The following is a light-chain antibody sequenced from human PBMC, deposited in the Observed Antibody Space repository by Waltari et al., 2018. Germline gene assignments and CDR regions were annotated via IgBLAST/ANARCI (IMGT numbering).Light chain of an antibody. Sequence: EFVLTQSPGTLSLSPGERATLSCRASQSVSSSYFAGYQQKPGQAPRLLIYGASSRATGIPDRFSGRGSGTDFTLTISRLEPEDFAVYYCQQYGTSSYTFGQGTKLEI. CDR3: QQYGTSSYT. V-gene: IGKV3-20*01. CDR1: QSVSSSY. CDR2: GAS. J-gene: IGKJ2*01.